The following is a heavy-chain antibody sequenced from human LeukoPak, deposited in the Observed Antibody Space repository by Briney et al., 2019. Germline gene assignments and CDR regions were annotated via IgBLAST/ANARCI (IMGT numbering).Heavy chain of an antibody. J-gene: IGHJ4*02. Sequence: GGSLRLSCAASGFTFRSYSMNWVRQAQGKGPVRVSYIGHASSPISYAFSVKGRFTISRDNGKNSLYLQIDSLIDEETAVYYCAIDSHRDGSGWLYWGQGTLVSCSS. CDR1: GFTFRSYS. CDR2: IGHASSPI. CDR3: AIDSHRDGSGWLY. D-gene: IGHD6-19*01. V-gene: IGHV3-48*02.